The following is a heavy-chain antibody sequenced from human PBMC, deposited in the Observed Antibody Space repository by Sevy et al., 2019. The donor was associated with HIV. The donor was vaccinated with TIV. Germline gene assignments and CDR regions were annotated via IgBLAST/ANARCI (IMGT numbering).Heavy chain of an antibody. CDR2: IRNKAGSYTT. CDR3: ATHAGIAAAGRVFDY. J-gene: IGHJ4*02. Sequence: GGSLRLSCAASGFTFGDHYMEWVRQAPGKGLEWVGRIRNKAGSYTTEYAASVKGRFTISRDDSKNSLYLLMNSLKTEDTAVYYCATHAGIAAAGRVFDYWGQGTLVTVSS. D-gene: IGHD6-13*01. V-gene: IGHV3-72*01. CDR1: GFTFGDHY.